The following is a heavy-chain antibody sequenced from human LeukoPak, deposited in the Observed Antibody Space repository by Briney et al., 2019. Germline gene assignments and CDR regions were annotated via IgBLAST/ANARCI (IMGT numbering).Heavy chain of an antibody. CDR2: ISSSSTYI. CDR1: GFSFSNCS. Sequence: MPGGSLRLSCAASGFSFSNCSMNWVRQAPGKGLEGVSSISSSSTYIYYADSLEGRFTISRDNVRNSLYLQMNSLRAEDTAVYYCAGDYEGNLAFDIWGQGTMVTVSS. D-gene: IGHD4-23*01. CDR3: AGDYEGNLAFDI. J-gene: IGHJ3*02. V-gene: IGHV3-21*01.